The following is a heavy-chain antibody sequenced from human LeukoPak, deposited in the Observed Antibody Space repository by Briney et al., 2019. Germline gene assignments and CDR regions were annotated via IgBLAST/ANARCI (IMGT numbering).Heavy chain of an antibody. D-gene: IGHD3-10*01. CDR1: GFTFSSYA. CDR2: ISGSGGST. J-gene: IGHJ6*03. V-gene: IGHV3-23*01. CDR3: AKLASYYGSGSYYLRYYYYYYMDV. Sequence: PGGSLRLSCAASGFTFSSYAMSWVRQAPGKGLEWVSAISGSGGSTYYADSVKGRFTISRDNSKNTLYLQMNSLRAEDTAVYYCAKLASYYGSGSYYLRYYYYYYMDVWGKGTTVTISS.